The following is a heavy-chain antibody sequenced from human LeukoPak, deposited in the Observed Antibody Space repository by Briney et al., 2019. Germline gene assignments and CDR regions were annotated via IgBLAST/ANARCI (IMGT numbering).Heavy chain of an antibody. Sequence: SGTLSLTCAVYGGSFSGYYWSWLRQPPGKGLEWIGEINHSGSTNYNPSLKSRVTISVDTSKNQFSLKLSSVTAADTAVYYCSRVRFLEWLFLNYFDYWGQGTLVTVSS. D-gene: IGHD3-3*01. CDR3: SRVRFLEWLFLNYFDY. CDR2: INHSGST. J-gene: IGHJ4*02. CDR1: GGSFSGYY. V-gene: IGHV4-34*01.